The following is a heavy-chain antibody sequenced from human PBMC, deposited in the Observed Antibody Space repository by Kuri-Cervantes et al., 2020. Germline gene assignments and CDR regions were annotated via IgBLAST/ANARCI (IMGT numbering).Heavy chain of an antibody. CDR3: ARGPLYDFWSGFPPDY. CDR1: GFTFSNAW. J-gene: IGHJ4*02. Sequence: GGSLRLSCAASGFTFSNAWMSWVRQAPGKGLEWVAVISYDGSNKYYADSVKGRFTISRDNSKNTLYLQMNSLRAEDTAVYYCARGPLYDFWSGFPPDYWGQGTLVTVSS. CDR2: ISYDGSNK. D-gene: IGHD3-3*01. V-gene: IGHV3-30-3*01.